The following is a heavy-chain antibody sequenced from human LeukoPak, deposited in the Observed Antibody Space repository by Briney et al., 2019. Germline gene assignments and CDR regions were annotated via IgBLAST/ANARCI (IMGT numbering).Heavy chain of an antibody. CDR1: GFTFSSYA. V-gene: IGHV3-64*02. CDR2: ISSNGGST. D-gene: IGHD3-22*01. CDR3: AKVNYYDSSGYYSGAFDI. Sequence: GGSLRLSCAASGFTFSSYAMHWVRQAPGKGLEYVSAISSNGGSTYYADSVKGRFTISRDNSKNALYLQMNSLRAEDTAVYYCAKVNYYDSSGYYSGAFDIWGQGTMVTVSS. J-gene: IGHJ3*02.